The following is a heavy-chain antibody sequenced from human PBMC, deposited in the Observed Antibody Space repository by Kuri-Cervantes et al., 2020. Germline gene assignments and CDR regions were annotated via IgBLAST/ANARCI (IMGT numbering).Heavy chain of an antibody. CDR1: GGSFSGYY. D-gene: IGHD3-22*01. V-gene: IGHV4-34*01. CDR2: INHSGST. CDR3: ASNSFDSSAYYYFDY. Sequence: SETLSLTCAVYGGSFSGYYWSWIRQPPGKGLEWIGEINHSGSTNYNPSLKSRVTISVDTSKNQFSLKLSSVTAADTAVYYCASNSFDSSAYYYFDYWGQGTLVTVCS. J-gene: IGHJ4*02.